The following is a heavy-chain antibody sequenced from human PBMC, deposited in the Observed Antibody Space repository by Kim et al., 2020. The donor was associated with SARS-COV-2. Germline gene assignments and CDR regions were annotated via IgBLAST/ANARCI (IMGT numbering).Heavy chain of an antibody. Sequence: PSIKSRVTISVNTAKNQFSLNLNYVTAADTAVYYCARQGNVRPSAWYFDYWGQGALVTVSS. D-gene: IGHD6-19*01. CDR3: ARQGNVRPSAWYFDY. V-gene: IGHV4-39*01. J-gene: IGHJ4*02.